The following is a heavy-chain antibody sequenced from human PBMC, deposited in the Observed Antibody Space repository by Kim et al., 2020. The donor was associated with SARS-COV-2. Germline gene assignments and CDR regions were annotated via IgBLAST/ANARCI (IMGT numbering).Heavy chain of an antibody. J-gene: IGHJ4*02. CDR2: IGRGGNSV. Sequence: GGSLRLSCAASGFTFSDYGMHWVRQAPGKGLVWVSRIGRGGNSVNYADSVKGRFTISKDEAKSTLFLQMNSLRAEDTAVYYCARDRRDLGSMFTWGHFFDFWGQGVLVTVSS. CDR3: ARDRRDLGSMFTWGHFFDF. V-gene: IGHV3-74*01. D-gene: IGHD3-10*01. CDR1: GFTFSDYG.